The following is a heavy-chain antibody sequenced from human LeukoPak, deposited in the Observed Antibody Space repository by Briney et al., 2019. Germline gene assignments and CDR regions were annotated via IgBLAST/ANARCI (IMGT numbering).Heavy chain of an antibody. Sequence: SETLSLTCTVSGGSISGYFWNWIRQPPGKGLEWIGYIYYSGSTNYNPSLKSRVTISIDTSKNQFSLKLTSVTAADTAAYYCAAGTPALEFWGQGTLVTVSS. CDR3: AAGTPALEF. J-gene: IGHJ4*02. D-gene: IGHD2-15*01. V-gene: IGHV4-59*08. CDR1: GGSISGYF. CDR2: IYYSGST.